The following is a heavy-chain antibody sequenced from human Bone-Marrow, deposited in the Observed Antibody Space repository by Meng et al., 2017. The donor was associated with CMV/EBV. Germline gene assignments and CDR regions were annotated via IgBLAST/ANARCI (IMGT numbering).Heavy chain of an antibody. Sequence: ASVKVSCKASGYTFTSYAMNWVRQAPGQGLEWMGWINTNTGNPTYAQGFTGRFVFSLDTSVSTAYLQICSLKAEDTAVYYCARDRRITMVRGVTLDGMDVWGQGTTVTVSS. CDR3: ARDRRITMVRGVTLDGMDV. D-gene: IGHD3-10*01. CDR1: GYTFTSYA. J-gene: IGHJ6*02. CDR2: INTNTGNP. V-gene: IGHV7-4-1*01.